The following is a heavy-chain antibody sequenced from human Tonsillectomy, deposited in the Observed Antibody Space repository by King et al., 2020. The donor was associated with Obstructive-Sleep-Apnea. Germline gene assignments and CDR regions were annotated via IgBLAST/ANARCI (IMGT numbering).Heavy chain of an antibody. V-gene: IGHV3-66*01. CDR1: GFTVSSNY. CDR2: IDSGGTT. CDR3: ARGHYDILTGYYSSP. J-gene: IGHJ5*02. D-gene: IGHD3-9*01. Sequence: EVQLVESGGGLVQPGGSLRLSCVASGFTVSSNYMSWVRQAPGKGLEWLSVIDSGGTTYYADSGKGRFTISRDNSKNTLFLQMNSLRVEDTAVYYCARGHYDILTGYYSSPWGQGTLVTVSS.